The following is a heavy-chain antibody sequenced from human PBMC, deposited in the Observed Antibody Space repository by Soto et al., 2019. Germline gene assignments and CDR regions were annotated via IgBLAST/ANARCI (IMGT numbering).Heavy chain of an antibody. Sequence: QVQLQESGPGLVKPSQTLSLTCTVSGGSFSSGDYYWSWIRQPPGKGLEWIGYIYYSGSTYYNPSLKSRVTISVDTSKNQFSLKLSSVTAADTAVYYCARAGTYYYDSSGYNFDYWGQGTLVTVSS. CDR3: ARAGTYYYDSSGYNFDY. J-gene: IGHJ4*02. CDR2: IYYSGST. D-gene: IGHD3-22*01. V-gene: IGHV4-30-4*01. CDR1: GGSFSSGDYY.